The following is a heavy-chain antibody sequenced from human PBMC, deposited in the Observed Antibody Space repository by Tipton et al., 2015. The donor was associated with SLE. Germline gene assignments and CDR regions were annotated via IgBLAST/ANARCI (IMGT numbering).Heavy chain of an antibody. CDR3: ARGITVAKPGY. CDR2: INKNGGT. V-gene: IGHV4-34*01. J-gene: IGHJ4*02. Sequence: TLSLTCTVYNESFRDYYWSWIRQPPGKGLEWIGEINKNGGTNFAPSLKSRVTISVDTSKNQFSLKLSSVTAADTAVYYCARGITVAKPGYWGQGTLVTVSS. D-gene: IGHD6-19*01. CDR1: NESFRDYY.